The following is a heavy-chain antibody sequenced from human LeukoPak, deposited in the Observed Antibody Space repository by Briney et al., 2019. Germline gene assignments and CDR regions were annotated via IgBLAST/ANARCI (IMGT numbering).Heavy chain of an antibody. D-gene: IGHD3-10*01. CDR3: ARFITMVRGAPYWYFDP. Sequence: SETLSLTCTVSGGSISSYYWSWIRQPAGKGLEWIGYIYYSGSTNYNPSLKSRVTISVDTSKNQFSLKLSSVTAADTAVYYCARFITMVRGAPYWYFDPWGRGTLVTVSS. CDR1: GGSISSYY. J-gene: IGHJ2*01. CDR2: IYYSGST. V-gene: IGHV4-59*01.